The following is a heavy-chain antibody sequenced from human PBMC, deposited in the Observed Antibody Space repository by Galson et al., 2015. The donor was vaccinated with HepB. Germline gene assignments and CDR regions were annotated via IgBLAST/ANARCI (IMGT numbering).Heavy chain of an antibody. J-gene: IGHJ4*02. D-gene: IGHD4-23*01. Sequence: SLRLSCAASGFTFSFYRMHWVRQAPRKGLVWVSRINNDGTTTNYADSVKGRFTISRDNAKNTLCLQMNSLRAEDTAVYYCARPYGGNYHFDYWGQGTLVTVSS. CDR1: GFTFSFYR. V-gene: IGHV3-74*01. CDR2: INNDGTTT. CDR3: ARPYGGNYHFDY.